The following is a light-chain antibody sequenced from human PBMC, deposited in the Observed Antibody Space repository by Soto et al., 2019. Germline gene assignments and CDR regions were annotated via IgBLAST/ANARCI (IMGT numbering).Light chain of an antibody. CDR3: QQYGDSPQT. V-gene: IGKV3-20*01. CDR2: GAS. Sequence: EIVLTQSPGTLSLSPGERATLSCRASQSVGSSLSWYQQKPGQAPRLLFYGASNRATAIPDRFSGSGFGTDFTLTITSLEPEDFAVYYCQQYGDSPQTFGQGTKVEI. J-gene: IGKJ1*01. CDR1: QSVGSS.